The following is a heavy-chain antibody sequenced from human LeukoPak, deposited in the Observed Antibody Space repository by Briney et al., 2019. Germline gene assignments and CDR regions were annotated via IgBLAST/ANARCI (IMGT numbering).Heavy chain of an antibody. J-gene: IGHJ3*02. CDR2: IIPIFGTA. Sequence: ASVKVSCKASGGTFSSYAISWVRQAPGQGLEWMGGIIPIFGTANYAQKFQGRVTITADESTSTAYMELSSPRSEDTAVYYCARALGYCSGGSCGHDAFDIWGQGTMATVSS. CDR1: GGTFSSYA. V-gene: IGHV1-69*13. D-gene: IGHD2-15*01. CDR3: ARALGYCSGGSCGHDAFDI.